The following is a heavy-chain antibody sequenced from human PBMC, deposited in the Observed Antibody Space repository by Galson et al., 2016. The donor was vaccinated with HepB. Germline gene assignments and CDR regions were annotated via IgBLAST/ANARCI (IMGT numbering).Heavy chain of an antibody. CDR1: GFSVSSNY. CDR3: ARDGTQKSFQD. CDR2: IDPGGST. D-gene: IGHD1-26*01. Sequence: SLRLSCAASGFSVSSNYMSWVRQAPGKGLECVSIIDPGGSTYYADSAKGRFTISRDTSRNTVSLQMNSLRAEATAVYYCARDGTQKSFQDWGQGTLVTVSS. V-gene: IGHV3-53*01. J-gene: IGHJ1*01.